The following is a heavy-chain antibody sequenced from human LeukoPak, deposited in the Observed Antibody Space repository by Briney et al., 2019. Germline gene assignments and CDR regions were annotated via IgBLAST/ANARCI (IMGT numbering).Heavy chain of an antibody. CDR3: ARGVVRGVLYYYYGMDV. CDR2: IIPIFGTA. CDR1: GGTFSSYA. V-gene: IGHV1-69*13. D-gene: IGHD3-10*01. Sequence: SVKVSCKASGGTFSSYAISWVRQAPGQGLEWMGGIIPIFGTANYAQKFQGRVTITADESTSTAYMELSSLRSEDTAVYYCARGVVRGVLYYYYGMDVWGQGTTVTVSS. J-gene: IGHJ6*02.